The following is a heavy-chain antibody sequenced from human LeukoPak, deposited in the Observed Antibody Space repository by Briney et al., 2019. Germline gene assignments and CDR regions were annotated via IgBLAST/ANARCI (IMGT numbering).Heavy chain of an antibody. CDR3: ARDVDSSGWYHAFDI. V-gene: IGHV5-51*01. J-gene: IGHJ3*02. Sequence: GESLKISCKGSGYSFTSYWIGWVRQMPGKGLEWMGIIYPGDSDTRYSPSFQGQVTISADKSISTAYLQWSSLKASDTAMYYCARDVDSSGWYHAFDIWGQGTMVTVSS. D-gene: IGHD6-19*01. CDR1: GYSFTSYW. CDR2: IYPGDSDT.